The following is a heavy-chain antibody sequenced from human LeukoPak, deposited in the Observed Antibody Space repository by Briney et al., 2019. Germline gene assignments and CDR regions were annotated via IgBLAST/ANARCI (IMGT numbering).Heavy chain of an antibody. Sequence: SETLSLTCTVSGGSISSYYWSWIRQPPGKGLEWIGYIYYSGSTNYNPSLKSRVTISVDTSKNQFSLKLSSVTAADTAVYYCVREWWEQREYYYYMDVWGKGTTVTVSS. CDR1: GGSISSYY. J-gene: IGHJ6*03. CDR3: VREWWEQREYYYYMDV. CDR2: IYYSGST. D-gene: IGHD1-26*01. V-gene: IGHV4-59*01.